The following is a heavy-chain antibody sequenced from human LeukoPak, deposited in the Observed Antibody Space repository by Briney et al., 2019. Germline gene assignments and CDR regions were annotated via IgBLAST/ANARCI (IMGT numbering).Heavy chain of an antibody. Sequence: GRSLRLSCAASGSTFSSYGMHWVRQAPGKGLEWVAVISYDGSNKYYADSEKGRFTISRDNSKNTLYLQMNSLRAEDTAVYYCAKVVGYCSSTSCQDYWGQGTLVTVPS. J-gene: IGHJ4*02. CDR1: GSTFSSYG. CDR3: AKVVGYCSSTSCQDY. D-gene: IGHD2-2*01. CDR2: ISYDGSNK. V-gene: IGHV3-30*18.